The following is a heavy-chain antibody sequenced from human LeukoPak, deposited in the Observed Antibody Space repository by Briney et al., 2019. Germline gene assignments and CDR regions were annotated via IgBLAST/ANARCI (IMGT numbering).Heavy chain of an antibody. Sequence: SGGSLRLSCAASGFTFIDNAMSWVRQAPGKGLEWVSTISRTTGTTYYADSVKGRFTISRDNSKNTVSLQVNSLRAEHTAVYYCAKGSHFANCGQGTLVTVSS. J-gene: IGHJ4*02. CDR3: AKGSHFAN. V-gene: IGHV3-23*01. CDR1: GFTFIDNA. CDR2: ISRTTGTT.